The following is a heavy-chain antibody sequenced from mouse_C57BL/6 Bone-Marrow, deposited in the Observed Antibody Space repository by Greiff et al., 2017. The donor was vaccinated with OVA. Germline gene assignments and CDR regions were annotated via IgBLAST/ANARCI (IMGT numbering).Heavy chain of an antibody. Sequence: QVQLQQPGAELVKPGASVKVSCKASGYTFTSYWMHWVKQRPGQGLEWIGRIHPSDSDTNYNQKFKGKATLTVDKSSSTAYMQLSSLTSEDSAVYYCALGDNSAALAYWGQGTLVTVSA. J-gene: IGHJ3*01. D-gene: IGHD1-3*01. CDR1: GYTFTSYW. CDR3: ALGDNSAALAY. V-gene: IGHV1-74*01. CDR2: IHPSDSDT.